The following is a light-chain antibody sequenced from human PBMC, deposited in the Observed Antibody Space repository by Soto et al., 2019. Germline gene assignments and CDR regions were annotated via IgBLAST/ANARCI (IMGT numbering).Light chain of an antibody. V-gene: IGKV3-20*01. CDR2: GAS. J-gene: IGKJ1*01. Sequence: EIVLTQSPGTLSLSPEERATLSCRASQSVSSSYIAWYQQRPGQAPRLLIYGASNRATGIPDRFSGSGSGTDFTLTISRLEPEDVAVYYCQQYGSSPSWTFGQGTKVEIK. CDR3: QQYGSSPSWT. CDR1: QSVSSSY.